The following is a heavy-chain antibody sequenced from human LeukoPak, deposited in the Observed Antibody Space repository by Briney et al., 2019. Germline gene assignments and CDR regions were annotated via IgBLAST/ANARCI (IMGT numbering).Heavy chain of an antibody. Sequence: ASVKVSCKASGYTFTSYYMHWVRQAPGQGLEWMGIINPSGGSTSYAQKFQGRVTMTRDTSTSTVYMELSSLRSQDTAVYYCARAASDALLRTGTEQSGFDPWGQGTLVTVSS. J-gene: IGHJ5*02. CDR2: INPSGGST. CDR1: GYTFTSYY. V-gene: IGHV1-46*01. CDR3: ARAASDALLRTGTEQSGFDP. D-gene: IGHD1-7*01.